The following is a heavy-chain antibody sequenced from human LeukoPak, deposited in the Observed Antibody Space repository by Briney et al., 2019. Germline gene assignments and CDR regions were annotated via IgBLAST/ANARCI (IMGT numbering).Heavy chain of an antibody. CDR1: GGTFSSYA. CDR3: ARASSSAWYERRAFDI. CDR2: IIPIFGTA. V-gene: IGHV1-69*01. J-gene: IGHJ3*02. D-gene: IGHD6-19*01. Sequence: SVKVSCKASGGTFSSYAISWVRQAPGQGLEWMGGIIPIFGTANYAQKFQGRVTITADESTSTAYMELSSLRSEDTAVYYCARASSSAWYERRAFDIWGQGTMVTVSS.